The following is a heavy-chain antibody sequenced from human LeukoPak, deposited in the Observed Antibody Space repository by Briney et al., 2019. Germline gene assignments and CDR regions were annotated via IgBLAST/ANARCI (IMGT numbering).Heavy chain of an antibody. V-gene: IGHV4-59*08. D-gene: IGHD6-19*01. Sequence: SETLSLTCTVSGGSISTYYWSWIRQPPGKGLEWIAYIYYTGSTNYNPSLKSRVTISVDTSKNQFSLKLSPVTVADTAVYYCARRPHTGYSGDWGPHDYYYGMNVWGQGTTVTVSS. CDR1: GGSISTYY. CDR3: ARRPHTGYSGDWGPHDYYYGMNV. J-gene: IGHJ6*02. CDR2: IYYTGST.